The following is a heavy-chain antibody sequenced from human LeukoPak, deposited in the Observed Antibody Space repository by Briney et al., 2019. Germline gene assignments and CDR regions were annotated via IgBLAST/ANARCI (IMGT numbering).Heavy chain of an antibody. Sequence: ASVTVSCKASGYTFTSYDINWVRQATGQGLEWMGWMNPNSGNTGYAQKFQGRVTMTTDTSTSTAYMELRSLRSDDTAVYYCARLTTGYCSGGSCSRKENYYYYYMDVWGKGTTVTISS. CDR3: ARLTTGYCSGGSCSRKENYYYYYMDV. J-gene: IGHJ6*03. CDR1: GYTFTSYD. V-gene: IGHV1-8*01. D-gene: IGHD2-15*01. CDR2: MNPNSGNT.